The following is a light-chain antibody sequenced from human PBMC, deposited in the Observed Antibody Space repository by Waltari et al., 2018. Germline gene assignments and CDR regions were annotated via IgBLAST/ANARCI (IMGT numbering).Light chain of an antibody. J-gene: IGKJ1*01. CDR2: GTS. CDR3: QQYDYWPWT. V-gene: IGKV3-15*01. CDR1: QRLRSP. Sequence: EVVMTQSPVTLSLSPGDSATLSCRASQRLRSPFAWFQQKPGQPPRFLIFGTSTRATGVPARFSGRGSGTEFSHTISSLQPEDFATYYCQQYDYWPWTFGQGTRVE.